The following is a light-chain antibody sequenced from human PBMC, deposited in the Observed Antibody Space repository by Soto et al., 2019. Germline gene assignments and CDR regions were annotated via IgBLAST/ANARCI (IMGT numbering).Light chain of an antibody. Sequence: QSVLTQPASVSGSPGQSITISCTGTSSDVGRYSYISWYQQHPGKVPKLMISEVSKRPSGVSNRFSGSKSGNTASLTISGLQAEDEADYYCSSYTPTYSVVFGAGTKLTVL. CDR3: SSYTPTYSVV. J-gene: IGLJ2*01. V-gene: IGLV2-14*01. CDR1: SSDVGRYSY. CDR2: EVS.